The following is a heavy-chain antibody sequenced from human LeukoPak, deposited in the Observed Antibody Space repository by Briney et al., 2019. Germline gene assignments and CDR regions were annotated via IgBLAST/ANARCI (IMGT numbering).Heavy chain of an antibody. D-gene: IGHD6-19*01. V-gene: IGHV3-30*03. CDR2: ISYDGSNK. J-gene: IGHJ4*02. CDR3: ARSPTGSGWYYFDY. Sequence: GGSLRLSCAASGFTFSSYGMHWVRQAPGKGLEWVAVISYDGSNKYYADSVKGRFTISRDNAKNSLYLQMSSLRAEDTAVYYCARSPTGSGWYYFDYWGQGTLVTVSS. CDR1: GFTFSSYG.